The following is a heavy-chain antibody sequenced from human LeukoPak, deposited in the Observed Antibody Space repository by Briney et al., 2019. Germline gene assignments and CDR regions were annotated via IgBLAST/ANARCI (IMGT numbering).Heavy chain of an antibody. CDR1: GGSISSSSYY. D-gene: IGHD5-18*01. Sequence: SETLSLTCTVSGGSISSSSYYWGWIRQPPGKGLEWIGSIYYSGSTYYNPSPKSRVTISVDTSKNQFSLKLSSVTAADTAVYYCAREGYSYGWVSYYYMDVWGKGTTVTVSS. CDR2: IYYSGST. CDR3: AREGYSYGWVSYYYMDV. J-gene: IGHJ6*03. V-gene: IGHV4-39*07.